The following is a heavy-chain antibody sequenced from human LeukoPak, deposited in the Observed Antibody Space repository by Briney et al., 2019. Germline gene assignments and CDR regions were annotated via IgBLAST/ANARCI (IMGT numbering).Heavy chain of an antibody. D-gene: IGHD4-23*01. Sequence: SETLSLTCTVSGGSISSSSYYWGWIRQPPGKGLEWIGYIYHSGSTYYNPSLKSRVTISVDRSKNQFSLKLSSVTAADTAVYYCAATVVTPWDYYYYGMDVWGQGTMVTVSS. CDR1: GGSISSSSYY. CDR2: IYHSGST. CDR3: AATVVTPWDYYYYGMDV. J-gene: IGHJ6*02. V-gene: IGHV4-39*07.